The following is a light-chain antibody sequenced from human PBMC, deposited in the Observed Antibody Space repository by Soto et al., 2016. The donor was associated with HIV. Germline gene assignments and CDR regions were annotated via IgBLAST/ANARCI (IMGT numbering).Light chain of an antibody. V-gene: IGLV3-1*01. Sequence: SHDLTQPPSVSVSLGQTARITCSGDNLGGRYTCWYQQKSGQPPKLIIHQDSNRPSGIPERFSGSNSGNTATLTITGAQPMDEADYYCQAWDSRTSAVVFGGGTTLTVL. J-gene: IGLJ2*01. CDR3: QAWDSRTSAVV. CDR1: NLGGRY. CDR2: QDS.